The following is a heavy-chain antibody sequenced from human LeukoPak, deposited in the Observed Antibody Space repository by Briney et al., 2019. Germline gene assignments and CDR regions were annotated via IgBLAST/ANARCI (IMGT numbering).Heavy chain of an antibody. CDR3: AREYYYDSHNWFDP. Sequence: PSETLSLTCTVSGGPISSYYWSWIRQPPGKGLEWIGYIYYSGNTNYNPSLKSRVTISVDTSKNQFSLKLSSVTAADTAVYYCAREYYYDSHNWFDPWGQGTLVTVSS. CDR2: IYYSGNT. V-gene: IGHV4-59*12. D-gene: IGHD3-22*01. CDR1: GGPISSYY. J-gene: IGHJ5*02.